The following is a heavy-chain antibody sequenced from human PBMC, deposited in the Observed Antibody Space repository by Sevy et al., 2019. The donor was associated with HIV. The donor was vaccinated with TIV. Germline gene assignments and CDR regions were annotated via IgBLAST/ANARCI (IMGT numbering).Heavy chain of an antibody. CDR3: ARGPDYSNPVGY. V-gene: IGHV1-69*13. D-gene: IGHD4-4*01. Sequence: ASVKVSCKASGGTFSSYAISWVRQAPGQGLEWMGGIIPIFGTANYAQKFQGRVTITADESTSTAYMELSSLRSEDTAVYYCARGPDYSNPVGYWGQGTLVTVST. J-gene: IGHJ4*02. CDR2: IIPIFGTA. CDR1: GGTFSSYA.